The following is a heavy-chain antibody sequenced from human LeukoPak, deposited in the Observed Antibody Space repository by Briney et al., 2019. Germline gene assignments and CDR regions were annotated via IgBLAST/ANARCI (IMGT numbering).Heavy chain of an antibody. CDR3: ARGRGYYYYYGMDV. CDR2: INHSGST. J-gene: IGHJ6*02. CDR1: GGSFSGYY. V-gene: IGHV4-34*01. D-gene: IGHD5-12*01. Sequence: SETLSLTCAVYGGSFSGYYWSWIRQPPGKGLEWIGEINHSGSTNYNPSLKSRVTISVDTSKNQFSLKLSSVTAADTAVYYCARGRGYYYYYGMDVWGQGTTVTVSS.